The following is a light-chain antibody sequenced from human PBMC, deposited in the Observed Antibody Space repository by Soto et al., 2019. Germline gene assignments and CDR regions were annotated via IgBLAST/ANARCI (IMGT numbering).Light chain of an antibody. J-gene: IGLJ2*01. CDR3: QSYDSSNVV. Sequence: NFMLTQPHSVSESPGKTVTISCTRSSGSIACNYVQWYQQRPGSAPTTVIYEDNQRPSGVPDRFSGSIDSSFNSASLTISGLKTEDEADYYCQSYDSSNVVFGGGTQLTVL. CDR1: SGSIACNY. V-gene: IGLV6-57*04. CDR2: EDN.